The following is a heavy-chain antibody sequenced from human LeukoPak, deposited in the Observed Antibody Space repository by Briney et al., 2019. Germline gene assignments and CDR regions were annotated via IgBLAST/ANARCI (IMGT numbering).Heavy chain of an antibody. CDR2: ISGSGGST. Sequence: GGSLRLSCAASGFTFSSYAMSWVRQAPGKGLEWVSAISGSGGSTYYADSVKGRFTISRDNSKNTLYLQMNSLRAEDTAVYYWAKDPTWYYYDSSGIDNWGQGTLVTVSS. CDR3: AKDPTWYYYDSSGIDN. J-gene: IGHJ4*02. CDR1: GFTFSSYA. D-gene: IGHD3-22*01. V-gene: IGHV3-23*01.